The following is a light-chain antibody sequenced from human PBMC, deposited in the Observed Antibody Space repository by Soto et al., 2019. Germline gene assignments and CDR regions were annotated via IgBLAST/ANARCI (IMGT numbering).Light chain of an antibody. J-gene: IGKJ1*01. V-gene: IGKV3-15*01. Sequence: EIQMPQSPSSLSASVGDRVTISCRASQSVSSNLAWYQQKPGQAPRLLIYGASTRATGIPARFSGSGSGTEFTLTISSLQSEDFAVYYCQQYNNWPPNPFGQGTKVDIK. CDR3: QQYNNWPPNP. CDR1: QSVSSN. CDR2: GAS.